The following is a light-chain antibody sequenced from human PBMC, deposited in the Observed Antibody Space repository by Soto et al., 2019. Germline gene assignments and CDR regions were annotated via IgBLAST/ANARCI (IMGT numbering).Light chain of an antibody. Sequence: QSALTQPRSVSGSPGQSVTISCSGTINDVGGYNSVSWFQHHPGSAPKLMVHSVTQRPSGVPDRFSGSKSGNTASLTISGLQAEDEADYYCCSNAGSYTSYVFGTGTKVTVL. CDR2: SVT. CDR1: INDVGGYNS. CDR3: CSNAGSYTSYV. J-gene: IGLJ1*01. V-gene: IGLV2-11*01.